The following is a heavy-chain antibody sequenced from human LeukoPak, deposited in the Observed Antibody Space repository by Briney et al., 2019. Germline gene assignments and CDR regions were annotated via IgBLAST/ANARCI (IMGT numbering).Heavy chain of an antibody. D-gene: IGHD3-10*01. V-gene: IGHV4-4*02. CDR2: IYHSGST. J-gene: IGHJ6*02. CDR3: AREGYYGSGSYYEPHYYYYYGMDV. CDR1: GGSISSSNW. Sequence: SGTLSLTCAVSGGSISSSNWWSWVRQPPGKGLEWIGEIYHSGSTNYNPSLKSRVTISVDKSKNQFSLKLSSVTAADTAVYYCAREGYYGSGSYYEPHYYYYYGMDVWGQGTTVTVSS.